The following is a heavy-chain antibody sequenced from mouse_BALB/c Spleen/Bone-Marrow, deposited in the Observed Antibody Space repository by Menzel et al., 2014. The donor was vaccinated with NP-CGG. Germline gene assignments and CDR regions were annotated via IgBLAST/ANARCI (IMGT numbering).Heavy chain of an antibody. D-gene: IGHD2-3*01. Sequence: EVKLVESGGGLVQPGISLKISCAASGFDFSGFWMGWVRLAPGKGLEWIGEINPDSSTINYTPSLKDRFIISRDNAKNTLYLQMSKVRSEDTALYYCARLGYYGGFAYWGQGTLVTVSA. CDR3: ARLGYYGGFAY. CDR2: INPDSSTI. J-gene: IGHJ3*01. V-gene: IGHV4-1*02. CDR1: GFDFSGFW.